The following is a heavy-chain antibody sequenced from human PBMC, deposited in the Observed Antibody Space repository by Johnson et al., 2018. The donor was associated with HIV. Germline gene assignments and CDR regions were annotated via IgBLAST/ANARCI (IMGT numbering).Heavy chain of an antibody. CDR2: IGTAGDT. CDR1: GFTFRNYD. CDR3: AKDTGYSGYDQPDAFDI. D-gene: IGHD5-12*01. J-gene: IGHJ3*02. Sequence: VQLVESGGGVVQPGRSLRLSCAASGFTFRNYDMHWVRQVPGNGLEWVSAIGTAGDTYYPGSVKGRFTISRENAKNSLYLQMNSLRAGDTAVYYCAKDTGYSGYDQPDAFDIWGQGTMVTVSS. V-gene: IGHV3-13*01.